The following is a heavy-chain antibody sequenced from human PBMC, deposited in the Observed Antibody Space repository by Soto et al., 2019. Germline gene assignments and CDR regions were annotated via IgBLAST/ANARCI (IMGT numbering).Heavy chain of an antibody. Sequence: QVQLQQWGAGLLKPSETLSLNCAVSGGSINTFYWSWVRQPAGKGLEWIGRIFSSGSTSFNPSLESRVAMSVDTSKNHFSLNLSSVTAADMAVYYCAREGSYSAYNFAHGIQLWSFDFWGQGALVTVSS. CDR2: IFSSGST. D-gene: IGHD5-12*01. J-gene: IGHJ4*02. CDR1: GGSINTFY. V-gene: IGHV4-59*10. CDR3: AREGSYSAYNFAHGIQLWSFDF.